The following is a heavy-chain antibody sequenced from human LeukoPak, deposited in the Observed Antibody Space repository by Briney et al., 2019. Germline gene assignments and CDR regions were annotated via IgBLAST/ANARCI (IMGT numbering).Heavy chain of an antibody. D-gene: IGHD6-19*01. CDR2: IFWDDDK. J-gene: IGHJ4*02. V-gene: IGHV2-5*02. CDR1: GFSLSSGGLG. Sequence: SGPTLVNPTQTLTLTCTFSGFSLSSGGLGVGWIRQPPGKALEWLALIFWDDDKRYSPSLQSRLTITKDASKNQVVLTMTNMDPVDTATYYCARHGGSGGNFDYWGQGSPVTVSS. CDR3: ARHGGSGGNFDY.